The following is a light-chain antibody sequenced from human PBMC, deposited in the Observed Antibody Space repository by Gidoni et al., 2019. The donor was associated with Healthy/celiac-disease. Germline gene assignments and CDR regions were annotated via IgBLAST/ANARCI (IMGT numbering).Light chain of an antibody. CDR3: QQYDNSPWT. V-gene: IGKV3-20*01. J-gene: IGKJ1*01. CDR2: GAS. Sequence: IVLTQSPGTLSLSPGERATLSCRASQNINSRFLAWYQQKPGQAPRLLIYGASTRATGIPDTFSGSGSWTDFTLTIGRLESEDFAVYFCQQYDNSPWTFGQGTKVEIK. CDR1: QNINSRF.